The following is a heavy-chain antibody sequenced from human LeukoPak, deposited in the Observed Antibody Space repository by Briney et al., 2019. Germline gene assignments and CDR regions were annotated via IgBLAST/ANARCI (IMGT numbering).Heavy chain of an antibody. D-gene: IGHD1-26*01. Sequence: SETLSLTCTVYGGSFRGYFWGWVRQTPGKGLEWLGEITHNGGTNYMPSLSGRVSVFQDVSKNQFSLKLSSVTAADTGVYYCARGNSGSHWGDHYFYMDVWGKGATVIVSS. CDR1: GGSFRGYF. CDR3: ARGNSGSHWGDHYFYMDV. J-gene: IGHJ6*03. CDR2: ITHNGGT. V-gene: IGHV4-34*01.